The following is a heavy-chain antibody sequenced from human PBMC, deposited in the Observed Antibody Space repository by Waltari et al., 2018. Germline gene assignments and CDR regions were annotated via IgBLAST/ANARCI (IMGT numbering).Heavy chain of an antibody. J-gene: IGHJ4*02. Sequence: EXPLVAXGGXLVXPGGSLSLSXAASGFTFRTCWMHWVRQAPGKGLGWVSRMXPDGRXTNYAXSVKGRFTISXDNAKNTLFLQMNSLRAXDTAIYYCXRRNFXGADVVGPTVDXWGQGTLVTVSS. CDR1: GFTFRTCW. V-gene: IGHV3-74*01. CDR2: MXPDGRXT. CDR3: XRRNFXGADVVGPTVDX. D-gene: IGHD1-26*01.